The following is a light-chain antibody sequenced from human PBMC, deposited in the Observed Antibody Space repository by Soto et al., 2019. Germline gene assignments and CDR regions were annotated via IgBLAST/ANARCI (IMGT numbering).Light chain of an antibody. CDR2: GAS. Sequence: EIVMTQSPATLSVSPGERAALSCRPSQSVSSNLAWYQQKPGQAPRLLISGASTRATGIPARFSGSGSGTEFTLTISSLQSEDFAVYYCQQYNNWPRAFGQGTRWIS. J-gene: IGKJ1*01. V-gene: IGKV3-15*01. CDR3: QQYNNWPRA. CDR1: QSVSSN.